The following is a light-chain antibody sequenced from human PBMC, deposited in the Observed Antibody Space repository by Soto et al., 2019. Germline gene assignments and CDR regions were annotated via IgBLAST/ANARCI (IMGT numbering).Light chain of an antibody. CDR1: MTIGHS. Sequence: DIQMTQSPSSLSASVGDRVTITCRASMTIGHSLSWFQQKAGQPPTFLIYGASALQRGVPARFSGSGSATEFTLTINKMQREDFATYYCQQTYNLPRTFGQGTKV. V-gene: IGKV1-39*01. CDR2: GAS. J-gene: IGKJ1*01. CDR3: QQTYNLPRT.